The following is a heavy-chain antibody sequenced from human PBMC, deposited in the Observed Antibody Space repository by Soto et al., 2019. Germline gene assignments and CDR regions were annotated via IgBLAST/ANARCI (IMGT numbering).Heavy chain of an antibody. CDR3: ARGPREMMIFDY. CDR1: GGTFSSYA. D-gene: IGHD3-16*01. V-gene: IGHV1-69*13. Sequence: GASVKVSCKASGGTFSSYAISWVRQAPGQGLEWMGGIIPIFGTANYAQKFQGRVTITADESTSTAYMELSSLRSEDTAVYYCARGPREMMIFDYWGQGTLVTVS. J-gene: IGHJ4*02. CDR2: IIPIFGTA.